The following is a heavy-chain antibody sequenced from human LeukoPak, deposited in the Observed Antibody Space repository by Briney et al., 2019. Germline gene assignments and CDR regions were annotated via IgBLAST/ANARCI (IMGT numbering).Heavy chain of an antibody. J-gene: IGHJ4*02. CDR1: GFTFSTSW. CDR3: GRELSNGVEY. D-gene: IGHD2-8*01. Sequence: QSGGSLRLSCAASGFTFSTSWMSWVRQAPGEGLEWVANIMQDGSEKNYADSVRGRFTISRDNAKSSLYLQMDSLRVEDTAVYYCGRELSNGVEYWGQGTLVTVSS. CDR2: IMQDGSEK. V-gene: IGHV3-7*05.